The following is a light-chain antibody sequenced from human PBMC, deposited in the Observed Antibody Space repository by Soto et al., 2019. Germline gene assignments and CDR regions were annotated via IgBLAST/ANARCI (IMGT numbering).Light chain of an antibody. CDR1: SSDVGGYNY. J-gene: IGLJ2*01. Sequence: QSALTQPASVSGSPGQSITISCTGTSSDVGGYNYVSWYQQHPGKAPKLMIYDVSNRPSGVSNRFSGSKSGNTASLTISGLQAEDEADYYCSSYTSSSPPLYVVFGGGTPLTVL. CDR2: DVS. V-gene: IGLV2-14*01. CDR3: SSYTSSSPPLYVV.